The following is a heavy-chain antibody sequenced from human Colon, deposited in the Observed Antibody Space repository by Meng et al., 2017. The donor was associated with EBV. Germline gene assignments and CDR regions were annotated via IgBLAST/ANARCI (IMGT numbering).Heavy chain of an antibody. D-gene: IGHD1-26*01. CDR1: GGSFSGYY. CDR2: INHSGST. CDR3: ARGPGGSYYLYYFDY. Sequence: QVQLQQWGAGLLKPSETLSLSCAVYGGSFSGYYWSWIRQPPEKGLEWIGEINHSGSTNYNPSLKSRDTISVDTSKKQFSLKLSSVTAADTAVYYCARGPGGSYYLYYFDYWGQGTLVTVSS. V-gene: IGHV4-34*01. J-gene: IGHJ4*02.